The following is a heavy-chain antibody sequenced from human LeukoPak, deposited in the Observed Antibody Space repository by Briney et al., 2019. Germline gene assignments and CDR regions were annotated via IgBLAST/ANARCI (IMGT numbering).Heavy chain of an antibody. D-gene: IGHD3-10*01. CDR3: ARGLGSGSGSYYDDY. V-gene: IGHV4-38-2*01. CDR2: IYHSGGT. CDR1: GYSISSGYY. Sequence: SETLSLTCAVSGYSISSGYYWGWIRQPPGKGLEWIGSIYHSGGTYYNPSLKSRVTISVDTSKNQFSLKLSSVTAADTAVYYCARGLGSGSGSYYDDYWGQGILVTVSS. J-gene: IGHJ4*02.